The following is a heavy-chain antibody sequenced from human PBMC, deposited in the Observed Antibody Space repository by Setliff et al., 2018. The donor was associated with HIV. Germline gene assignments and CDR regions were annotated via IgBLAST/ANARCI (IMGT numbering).Heavy chain of an antibody. CDR2: ISYSEYT. CDR1: GASISSYY. Sequence: SETLSLTCTVSGASISSYYWSWIRQPPGEGLEWIGHISYSEYTNYNPSLKSRVTISLDTSKKHFSLDLYSVTAADTAVYYCARDHNSGTLHAFDLWGQGTKVTVS. D-gene: IGHD1-26*01. J-gene: IGHJ3*01. CDR3: ARDHNSGTLHAFDL. V-gene: IGHV4-59*01.